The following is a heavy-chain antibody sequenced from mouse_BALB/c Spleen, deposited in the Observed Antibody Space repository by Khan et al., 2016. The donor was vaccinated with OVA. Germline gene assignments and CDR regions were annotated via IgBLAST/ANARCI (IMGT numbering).Heavy chain of an antibody. Sequence: EVQLQESGPGLVKPSQSLSLTYTVTGYSITSDYAWNWIRPFPGNKLEWMGYITYSGSTSYTPSLKSRYSITRDTSKNQFFLQLNSLTPEYTATYYCARGLAYWGQGTLVTVSA. CDR1: GYSITSDYA. CDR2: ITYSGST. J-gene: IGHJ3*01. V-gene: IGHV3-2*02. D-gene: IGHD3-3*01. CDR3: ARGLAY.